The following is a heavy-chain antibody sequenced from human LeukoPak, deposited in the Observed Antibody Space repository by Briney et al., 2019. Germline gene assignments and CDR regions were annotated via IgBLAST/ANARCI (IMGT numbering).Heavy chain of an antibody. Sequence: GASVKVSCKASGYAFSSYGISWVRQAPGQGLEWMGWISAYNGNTNYAQKLQGRVTVTTDTSTSTAYMELRSLRSDDTAVYYCARVTCSSTSCPNDAFDIWGQETMVTVSS. CDR2: ISAYNGNT. CDR3: ARVTCSSTSCPNDAFDI. J-gene: IGHJ3*02. D-gene: IGHD2-2*01. CDR1: GYAFSSYG. V-gene: IGHV1-18*01.